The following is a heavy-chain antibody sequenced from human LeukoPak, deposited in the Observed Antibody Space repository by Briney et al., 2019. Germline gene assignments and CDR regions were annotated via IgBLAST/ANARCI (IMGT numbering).Heavy chain of an antibody. D-gene: IGHD1-26*01. CDR3: ARARIMGADIWTTDFNY. J-gene: IGHJ4*02. CDR2: IIPIFGTA. CDR1: GGTFSSYA. V-gene: IGHV1-69*06. Sequence: SVKVSCKASGGTFSSYAISWVRQAPGQGLEWMGGIIPIFGTANYAQKFQGRVTITADKSTSTAYMELSSLRSEDTAVYYCARARIMGADIWTTDFNYWGQGTLVTVSS.